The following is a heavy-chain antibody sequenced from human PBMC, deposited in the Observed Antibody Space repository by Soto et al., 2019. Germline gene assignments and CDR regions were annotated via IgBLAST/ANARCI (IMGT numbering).Heavy chain of an antibody. V-gene: IGHV3-23*01. J-gene: IGHJ5*02. CDR3: TRGYGAGSYFSDH. D-gene: IGHD3-10*01. CDR2: LSGGGANT. Sequence: EVQLLESGGGLVQPGGSLRLSCAASGFTFSTYSMAWVRQAPGKGLAWVSGLSGGGANTYYADSVKGRFTSSRDNFQNTLYLQMNSLTAEDTAVYYCTRGYGAGSYFSDHWGQGTLVTVSS. CDR1: GFTFSTYS.